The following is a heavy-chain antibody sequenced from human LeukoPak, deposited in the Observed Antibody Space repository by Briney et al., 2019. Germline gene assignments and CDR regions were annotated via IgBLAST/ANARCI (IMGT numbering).Heavy chain of an antibody. Sequence: GGSLRLSCAASGFTFSSYSMNWVRQAPGKGLEWVSYISSSSSTIYYADSVKGRLTISRDNAKNSLYLQMNSLRAEDTAVYYCARDFPLIAVAGCWGQGTLVTVSS. D-gene: IGHD6-19*01. V-gene: IGHV3-48*01. CDR1: GFTFSSYS. CDR3: ARDFPLIAVAGC. J-gene: IGHJ4*02. CDR2: ISSSSSTI.